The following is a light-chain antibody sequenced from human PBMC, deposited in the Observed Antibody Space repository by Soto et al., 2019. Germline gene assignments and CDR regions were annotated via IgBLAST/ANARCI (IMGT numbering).Light chain of an antibody. V-gene: IGKV3D-15*01. Sequence: EIVMTHSPATLSVSPWEIATLSCRASQSVSSNLAWYQQKPGQAPSLLIYDISARATGIPTRFSGSGSGTEFTLTISSLQSEDFAVYYCQQYNDWPLTFGGGTKVDIK. CDR2: DIS. CDR1: QSVSSN. CDR3: QQYNDWPLT. J-gene: IGKJ4*01.